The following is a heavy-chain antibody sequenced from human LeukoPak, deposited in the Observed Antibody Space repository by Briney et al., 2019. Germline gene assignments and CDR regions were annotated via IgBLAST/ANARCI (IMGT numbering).Heavy chain of an antibody. CDR1: GFTFSSYA. D-gene: IGHD1-26*01. Sequence: GGSLRLSCAASGFTFSSYAMSWVRQAPGKGLEWVSAISGSGGSTYYADSVKGRFTISRDNAKNSLYLQMNSLRAEDTAVYYCARRAIHHWDFDYWGQGTLVTVSS. J-gene: IGHJ4*02. CDR2: ISGSGGST. V-gene: IGHV3-23*01. CDR3: ARRAIHHWDFDY.